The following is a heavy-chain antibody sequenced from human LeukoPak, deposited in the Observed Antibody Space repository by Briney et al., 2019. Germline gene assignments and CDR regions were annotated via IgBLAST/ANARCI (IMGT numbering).Heavy chain of an antibody. D-gene: IGHD2-2*01. J-gene: IGHJ1*01. CDR1: GFTFDDYA. V-gene: IGHV3-9*01. Sequence: PGRSLRLSCAASGFTFDDYAMHWVRQARGKGLEWVSGISWNSGSIGYADSAKGRFTISRDNAKNSLYLEMNSLRAEDTAFYYCAKGKGGKSSTSWYAGYFHHWGQGTLVTVSS. CDR2: ISWNSGSI. CDR3: AKGKGGKSSTSWYAGYFHH.